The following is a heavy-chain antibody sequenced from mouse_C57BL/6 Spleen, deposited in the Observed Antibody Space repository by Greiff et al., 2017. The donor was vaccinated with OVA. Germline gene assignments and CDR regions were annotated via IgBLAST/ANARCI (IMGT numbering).Heavy chain of an antibody. D-gene: IGHD4-1*01. V-gene: IGHV1-26*01. CDR2: INPNNGGT. CDR1: GYTFTDYY. J-gene: IGHJ3*01. CDR3: SISPAQTGTWFAY. Sequence: EVQLQQSGPELVKPGASVKLSCKASGYTFTDYYMNWVQQSHGKSLEWIGDINPNNGGTSYNQKFKGKATLTVDNSSSATYMVLLSLTPEDSAVYYCSISPAQTGTWFAYWGQGTLVTVSA.